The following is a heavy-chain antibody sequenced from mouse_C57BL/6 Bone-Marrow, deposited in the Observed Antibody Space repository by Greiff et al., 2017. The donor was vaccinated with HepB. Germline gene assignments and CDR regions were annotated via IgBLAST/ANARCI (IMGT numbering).Heavy chain of an antibody. Sequence: EVHLVESGTVLARPGASVKMSCKTSGYTFTSYWMHWVKQRPGQGLEWIGAIYPGNSDTSYNQKFKGKAKLTAVTSASTAYMELSSLTNEDSAVYYCTKSSPRGSSYRYFDVWGTGTTVTVSS. CDR3: TKSSPRGSSYRYFDV. CDR2: IYPGNSDT. CDR1: GYTFTSYW. V-gene: IGHV1-5*01. J-gene: IGHJ1*03. D-gene: IGHD1-1*01.